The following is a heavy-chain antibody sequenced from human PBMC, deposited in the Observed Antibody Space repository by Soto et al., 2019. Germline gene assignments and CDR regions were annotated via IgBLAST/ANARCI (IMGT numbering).Heavy chain of an antibody. D-gene: IGHD3-3*01. CDR1: GGSFSGYY. Sequence: PSETLSLTCAVYGGSFSGYYWSWIRQPPGKGLEWIGEINHSGSTNYNPSLKSRVTISVDTSKNQFSLKLSSVTAADTAVYYCARRRFLKWLLFRYYGMDVWGQVTTVPV. CDR3: ARRRFLKWLLFRYYGMDV. J-gene: IGHJ6*02. CDR2: INHSGST. V-gene: IGHV4-34*01.